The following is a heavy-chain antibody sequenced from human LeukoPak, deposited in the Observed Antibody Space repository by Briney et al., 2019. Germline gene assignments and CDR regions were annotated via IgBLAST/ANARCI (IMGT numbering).Heavy chain of an antibody. V-gene: IGHV3-23*01. Sequence: GGSLRLSCAASGFTFSHYAMRWVRQAPGKGLEWVSGIRGSGGNTYYADSVKGRFTISRDNSKNTLYLQMNSLRAEDTAVYYCAKDGYSSSWYYFDYWGQGTLVTVSS. CDR3: AKDGYSSSWYYFDY. D-gene: IGHD6-13*01. CDR1: GFTFSHYA. CDR2: IRGSGGNT. J-gene: IGHJ4*02.